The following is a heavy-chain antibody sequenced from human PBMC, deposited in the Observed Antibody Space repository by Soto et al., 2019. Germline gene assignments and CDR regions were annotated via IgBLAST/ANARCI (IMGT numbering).Heavy chain of an antibody. CDR1: GFTFSSYA. CDR3: ARSRILESSGWRGGFDY. D-gene: IGHD6-19*01. J-gene: IGHJ4*02. V-gene: IGHV3-30-3*01. CDR2: ISYDGSNK. Sequence: GGSLRLSCAASGFTFSSYAMHWVRQAPGKGLEWVAVISYDGSNKYYADSVKGRFTISRDNSKNTLYLQMNSLRAEDTAVYYCARSRILESSGWRGGFDYWGQGTLVTVSS.